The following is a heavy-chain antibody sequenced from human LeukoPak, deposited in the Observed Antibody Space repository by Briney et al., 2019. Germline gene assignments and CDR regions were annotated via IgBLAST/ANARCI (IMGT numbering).Heavy chain of an antibody. J-gene: IGHJ3*02. V-gene: IGHV3-23*01. CDR2: ISGRGVST. D-gene: IGHD3-22*01. CDR3: ARDLDDSSGYYLSNAFDI. Sequence: PGGSLRLSCAASGFTFSTYAMSWVRQAPGKGLEWVSAISGRGVSTSYADSVRGRFTISRDNSKNSLYLQMNSLRAEDTAVYYCARDLDDSSGYYLSNAFDIWGQGTMVTVSS. CDR1: GFTFSTYA.